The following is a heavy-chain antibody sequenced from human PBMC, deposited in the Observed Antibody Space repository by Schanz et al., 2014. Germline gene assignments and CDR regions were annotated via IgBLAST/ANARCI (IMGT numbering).Heavy chain of an antibody. J-gene: IGHJ4*02. V-gene: IGHV3-48*04. CDR2: ISSSSSTR. D-gene: IGHD3-10*01. Sequence: EVQLVESGGGVVQPGRSLRLSCTASGFTFSSYSMNWVRQAPGKGLEWVSYISSSSSTRYYADSVKGRFTISRDNAKNTLYLQMNSLRAEDTAVYYCARIGGSVFDYWAQGTLVTVSS. CDR3: ARIGGSVFDY. CDR1: GFTFSSYS.